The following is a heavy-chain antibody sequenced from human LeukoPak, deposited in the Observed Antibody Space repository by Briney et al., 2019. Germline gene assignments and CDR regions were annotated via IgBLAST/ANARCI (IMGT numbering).Heavy chain of an antibody. CDR2: ISAYIGNT. Sequence: GASVKVSCKASGYTFTSYGISWVRQAPGQGLEWMGWISAYIGNTNYAQKLQDRVTMTTDTSTSTAYMELRSLRSDDTAVYYCARSFEKVTMIVVVIPRGGDYGMDVWGQGTTVTVSS. V-gene: IGHV1-18*01. J-gene: IGHJ6*02. CDR1: GYTFTSYG. CDR3: ARSFEKVTMIVVVIPRGGDYGMDV. D-gene: IGHD3-22*01.